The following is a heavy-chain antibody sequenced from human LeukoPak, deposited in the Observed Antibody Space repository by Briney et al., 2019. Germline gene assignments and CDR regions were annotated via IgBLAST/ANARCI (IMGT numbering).Heavy chain of an antibody. V-gene: IGHV4-34*01. CDR1: GGSFSGYY. CDR2: INHSGST. Sequence: SETLSLTCAVYGGSFSGYYWSWIRQPPGKGLEWIGEINHSGSTNYNPSLKSRVTISVETSKNQFSLKLSSVTAADTAVYYCAIESSSSDYYYSMDVWGQGTTVTVSS. J-gene: IGHJ6*02. D-gene: IGHD6-6*01. CDR3: AIESSSSDYYYSMDV.